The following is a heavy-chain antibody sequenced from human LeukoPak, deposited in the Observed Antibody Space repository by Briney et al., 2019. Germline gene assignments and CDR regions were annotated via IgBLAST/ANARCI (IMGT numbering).Heavy chain of an antibody. V-gene: IGHV4-59*01. CDR2: IYYSGST. CDR1: GGSISSYY. CDR3: ARYSGYDYRRRYFDY. J-gene: IGHJ4*02. Sequence: NPSETLSLTCTVSGGSISSYYWSWIRQPPGKGLEWIGYIYYSGSTNYNPSLKSRVTISVDTSKNQFSLKLSSVTAADTAVYYCARYSGYDYRRRYFDYWGQGTLVTVSS. D-gene: IGHD5-12*01.